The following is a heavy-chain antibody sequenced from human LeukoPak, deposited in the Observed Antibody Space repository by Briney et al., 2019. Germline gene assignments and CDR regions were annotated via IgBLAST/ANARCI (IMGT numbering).Heavy chain of an antibody. CDR2: IYSDNT. D-gene: IGHD2-15*01. Sequence: GGSLRLSCTVSGFTVSSNSMSWVRQAPGKGLEWVSFIYSDNTHYSDSVKGRFTISRDNSKNTLYLQMNSLRAEDTAIYYCAKDQLNRFCSGGSCSTTHDYWGQGTLVTVSS. V-gene: IGHV3-53*01. CDR3: AKDQLNRFCSGGSCSTTHDY. CDR1: GFTVSSNS. J-gene: IGHJ4*02.